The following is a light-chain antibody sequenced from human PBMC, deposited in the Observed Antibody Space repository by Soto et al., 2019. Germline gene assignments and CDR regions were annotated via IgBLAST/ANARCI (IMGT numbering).Light chain of an antibody. J-gene: IGKJ1*01. CDR2: DAS. V-gene: IGKV1-5*01. CDR1: QSISSW. CDR3: QHYNTFSRT. Sequence: DIQLTQSPSTLSASVGDRVTITCRASQSISSWLAWYQQRTGKAPNLLIYDASILQSGVPSRFSGSGYGTEFTLPISSLHSDASATYYCQHYNTFSRTFGQGTKVDIK.